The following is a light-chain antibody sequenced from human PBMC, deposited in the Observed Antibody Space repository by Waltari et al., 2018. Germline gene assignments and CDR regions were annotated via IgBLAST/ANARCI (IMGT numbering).Light chain of an antibody. CDR1: QYISRS. V-gene: IGKV3-20*01. J-gene: IGKJ1*01. Sequence: IVLTQSPGTLSLSPGERATLSCRASQYISRSLAWYQQKPGQAPNLLIYGASTRATGIPDRFTGSGSGTDFSLTISSLEPEDFAIYFCQHYVRLPATFGQGTKVEIK. CDR2: GAS. CDR3: QHYVRLPAT.